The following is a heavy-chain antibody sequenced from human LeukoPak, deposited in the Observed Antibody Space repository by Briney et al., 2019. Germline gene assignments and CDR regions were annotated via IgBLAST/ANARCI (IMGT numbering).Heavy chain of an antibody. D-gene: IGHD2-2*01. Sequence: PSETLSLTCTVSGGSISSYYWSWIRQPPGKGLEWIGYIYYSGSTNYSPSLKSRVTISVDTSKNRFSLKLSSVTAADTAVYYCARRVVPAAKSTGWFDPWGQGTLVTVSS. V-gene: IGHV4-59*01. CDR1: GGSISSYY. J-gene: IGHJ5*02. CDR3: ARRVVPAAKSTGWFDP. CDR2: IYYSGST.